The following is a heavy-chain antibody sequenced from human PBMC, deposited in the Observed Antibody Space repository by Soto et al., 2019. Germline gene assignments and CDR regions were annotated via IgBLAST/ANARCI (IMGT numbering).Heavy chain of an antibody. CDR1: GFTFSDYY. Sequence: QVQLVESGGGLVKPGGSLRLSCAASGFTFSDYYMSWIRQAPGKGLQWVSYISSGHSIIYYPDSVKDRFTISSDNDDNPKYPLFLQMNSLRVEATAVYYCARGSPGNSYYFDYWGQRTLVTVSS. J-gene: IGHJ4*02. CDR2: ISSGHSII. CDR3: ARGSPGNSYYFDY. D-gene: IGHD3-10*01. V-gene: IGHV3-11*01.